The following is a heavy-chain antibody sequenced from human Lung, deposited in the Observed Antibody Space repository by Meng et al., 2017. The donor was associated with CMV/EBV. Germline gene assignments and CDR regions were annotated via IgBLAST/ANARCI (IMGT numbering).Heavy chain of an antibody. Sequence: ASXXVSXKASGYTFTSYDINWVRQATGQGLEWMGWMNPNSGNTGYAQKFQGRVTMTRNTSISTAYMELSSLRSEDTAVYYCARPIVSGYELLSYLGQGTLVTVSS. D-gene: IGHD5-12*01. V-gene: IGHV1-8*01. CDR3: ARPIVSGYELLSY. J-gene: IGHJ4*02. CDR1: GYTFTSYD. CDR2: MNPNSGNT.